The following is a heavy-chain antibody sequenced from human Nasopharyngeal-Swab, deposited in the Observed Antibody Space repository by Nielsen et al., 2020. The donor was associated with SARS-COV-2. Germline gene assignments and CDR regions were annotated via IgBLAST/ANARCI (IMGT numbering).Heavy chain of an antibody. D-gene: IGHD1-14*01. J-gene: IGHJ4*02. CDR2: INSDGSST. V-gene: IGHV3-74*01. CDR3: AREFQFGDRYYFDY. Sequence: VGQAPGRGLVWVSRINSDGSSTSYADSVKGRFTISRDNAKNTLYLQMNSLRAEDTAVYYCAREFQFGDRYYFDYWGQGTLVTVSS.